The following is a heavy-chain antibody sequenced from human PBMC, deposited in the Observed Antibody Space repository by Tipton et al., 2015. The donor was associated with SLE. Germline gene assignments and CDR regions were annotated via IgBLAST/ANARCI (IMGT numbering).Heavy chain of an antibody. Sequence: TLSLTCAVYGGSFSGYYWSWIRQPPGKGLEWIGENNHSGSTNYNPSLKSRVTISVDTSKNQFSLKLSSVTAADTAVYYCAREADYGDPEYWGQGTLVTVSS. D-gene: IGHD4-17*01. CDR2: NNHSGST. CDR1: GGSFSGYY. V-gene: IGHV4-34*01. CDR3: AREADYGDPEY. J-gene: IGHJ4*02.